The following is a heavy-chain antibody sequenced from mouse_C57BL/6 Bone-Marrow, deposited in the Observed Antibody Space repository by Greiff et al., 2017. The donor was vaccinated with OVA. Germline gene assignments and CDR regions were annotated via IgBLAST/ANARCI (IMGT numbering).Heavy chain of an antibody. D-gene: IGHD1-1*01. V-gene: IGHV5-12*01. CDR1: GFTFSDYY. CDR2: ISNGGGST. J-gene: IGHJ1*03. Sequence: EVKLMESGGGLVQPGGSLKLSCAASGFTFSDYYMYWVRQTPEKRLEWVAYISNGGGSTYYPDTVKGRFTISRDNAKNTLYLQMSRLKSEDTAMYYCARETVALHWYFDVWGTGTTVTVSS. CDR3: ARETVALHWYFDV.